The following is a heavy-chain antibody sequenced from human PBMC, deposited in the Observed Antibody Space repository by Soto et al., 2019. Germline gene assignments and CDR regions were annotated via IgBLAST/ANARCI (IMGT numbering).Heavy chain of an antibody. CDR2: IDPGDSYS. CDR3: ARLDRPTVAGTCNN. CDR1: GYDFTKYW. J-gene: IGHJ4*02. Sequence: LKISCQGSGYDFTKYWITWVRQVPGKGLEWMARIDPGDSYSDYSPSFRGHVTMSIDRSTSTAHLQWTSLRTSDTAIYYCARLDRPTVAGTCNNWGKGTQGTVSS. V-gene: IGHV5-10-1*01. D-gene: IGHD6-19*01.